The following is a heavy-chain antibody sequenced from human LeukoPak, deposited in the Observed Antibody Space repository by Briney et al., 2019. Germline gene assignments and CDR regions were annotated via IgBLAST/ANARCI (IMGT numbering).Heavy chain of an antibody. CDR2: IYYSGST. V-gene: IGHV4-39*01. Sequence: PSETLSLTCTVSGDSISSSSYYWGWIRQPPGKGLEWIETIYYSGSTYYNPSLKSRVTISVDTSKNHFSLKLSSVTAADTAVYYCARHSPAMVDYYYYYYMDVWGKGTTVTISS. D-gene: IGHD5-18*01. CDR3: ARHSPAMVDYYYYYYMDV. J-gene: IGHJ6*03. CDR1: GDSISSSSYY.